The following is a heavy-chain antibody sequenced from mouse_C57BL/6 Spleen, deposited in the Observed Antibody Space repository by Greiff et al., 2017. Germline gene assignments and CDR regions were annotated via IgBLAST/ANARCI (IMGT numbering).Heavy chain of an antibody. V-gene: IGHV2-2*01. Sequence: QVQLQQSGPGLVQPSQSLSITCTVSGFSLTSYGVHWVRQSPGKGLEWLGVIWSGGSTDYNAAFISRLSISKDNSKSQVFFKMNSLQADDTAIYYCARNSILTEGFAYWGQGTLVTVSA. CDR1: GFSLTSYG. J-gene: IGHJ3*01. CDR2: IWSGGST. D-gene: IGHD4-1*01. CDR3: ARNSILTEGFAY.